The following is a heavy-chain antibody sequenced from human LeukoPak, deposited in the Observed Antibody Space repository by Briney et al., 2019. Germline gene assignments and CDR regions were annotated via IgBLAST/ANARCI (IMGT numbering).Heavy chain of an antibody. CDR2: IRLDGSNK. CDR3: AKDSSGYTYGYGNY. Sequence: GGSLRLSCAGSGFTFSSNGMHWVRQAPGKGLEGVAFIRLDGSNKYYGDSVKGRFTISRDNSKNTLYLQMNSLRPEDTAVYYCAKDSSGYTYGYGNYWGQGTLVTVSS. D-gene: IGHD5-18*01. V-gene: IGHV3-30*02. CDR1: GFTFSSNG. J-gene: IGHJ4*02.